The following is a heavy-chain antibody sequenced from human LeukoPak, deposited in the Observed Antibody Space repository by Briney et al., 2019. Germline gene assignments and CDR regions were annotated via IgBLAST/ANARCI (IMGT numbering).Heavy chain of an antibody. CDR1: GYTFTGYY. D-gene: IGHD5-18*01. V-gene: IGHV1-2*02. Sequence: ASVKVSCKASGYTFTGYYMRWVRQAPGQGLEWMGWINPNSGGTNYAQKFQGRVTMTRDTSISTAYMELSRLRSDDTPVYYCARGVEDIATDYVLFDYWGQGTLVTVSS. J-gene: IGHJ4*02. CDR3: ARGVEDIATDYVLFDY. CDR2: INPNSGGT.